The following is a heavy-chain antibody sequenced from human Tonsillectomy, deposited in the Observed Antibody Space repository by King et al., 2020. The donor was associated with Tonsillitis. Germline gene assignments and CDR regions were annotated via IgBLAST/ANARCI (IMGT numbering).Heavy chain of an antibody. D-gene: IGHD3-3*01. J-gene: IGHJ4*02. CDR3: ARDGDGPITFDY. V-gene: IGHV3-74*01. CDR1: GFTFSRHW. CDR2: IYGVGGDT. Sequence: VQLVESGGGLVQPGGSLRLSCATSGFTFSRHWMHWVRQAPGKGLVWVARIYGVGGDTLYADSVRGRFTISRDNVKNTLYLQMNGLRAEDTAVYYCARDGDGPITFDYWGQGTLVTVSS.